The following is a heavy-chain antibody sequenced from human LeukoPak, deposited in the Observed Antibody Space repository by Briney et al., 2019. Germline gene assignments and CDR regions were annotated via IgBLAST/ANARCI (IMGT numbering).Heavy chain of an antibody. D-gene: IGHD6-19*01. CDR3: ARDIAVAPNWFDP. CDR1: GGSISSYY. Sequence: SETLSLTCTVSGGSISSYYWSWIRQPPGKGLEWIGYIYYSGSTNYNPSLKSRVTMSVDTSKNQFSPKLSSVTAADTAVYYCARDIAVAPNWFDPWGQGTLVTVSS. CDR2: IYYSGST. V-gene: IGHV4-59*12. J-gene: IGHJ5*02.